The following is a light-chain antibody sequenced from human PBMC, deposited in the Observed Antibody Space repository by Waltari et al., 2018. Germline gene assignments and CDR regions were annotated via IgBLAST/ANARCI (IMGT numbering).Light chain of an antibody. J-gene: IGLJ2*01. CDR3: SSFTSSTTGI. CDR1: SSDSGGYNY. CDR2: DVT. Sequence: SALTQPDSVSGSPGQSITISCSGFSSDSGGYNYVSWYQQHPGEAPKVIIYDVTNRPSGVSNRFSGSKSGSSASLTISGLQPEDEADYYCSSFTSSTTGIFGGGTKLTVL. V-gene: IGLV2-14*03.